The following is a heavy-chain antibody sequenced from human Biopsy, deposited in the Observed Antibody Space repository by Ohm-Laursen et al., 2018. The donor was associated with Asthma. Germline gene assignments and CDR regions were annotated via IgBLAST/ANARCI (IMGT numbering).Heavy chain of an antibody. CDR2: VTYDGISQ. D-gene: IGHD2-8*01. CDR1: GFTFSSYW. CDR3: ARERAGVLGSYNGMDV. V-gene: IGHV3-30*03. Sequence: SLRLSCAASGFTFSSYWMHWVRQVAGKGLDWVAVVTYDGISQYYAESVKGRFTISRDNSRNTLNLQMNSVRPDDTAVYFCARERAGVLGSYNGMDVWGPGTTVSVSS. J-gene: IGHJ6*02.